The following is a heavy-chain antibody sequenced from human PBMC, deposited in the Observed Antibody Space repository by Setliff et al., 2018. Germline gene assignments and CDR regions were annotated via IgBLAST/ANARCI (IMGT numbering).Heavy chain of an antibody. CDR2: INHSGST. D-gene: IGHD3-10*01. CDR1: GGSFTNYY. J-gene: IGHJ6*02. CDR3: ARDLEDYYGSGSWSLPNYYYYGMDV. V-gene: IGHV4-34*01. Sequence: PSETLSLTCTVYGGSFTNYYWGWIRQSPGKGLEWIGEINHSGSTNYNPSLKSRVTISVDTSKNQFSLKLSSVTAADTAVYYCARDLEDYYGSGSWSLPNYYYYGMDVWGQGTTVTVSS.